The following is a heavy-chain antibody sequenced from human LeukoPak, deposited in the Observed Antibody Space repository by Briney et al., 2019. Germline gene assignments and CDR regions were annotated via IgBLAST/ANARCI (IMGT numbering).Heavy chain of an antibody. CDR1: GFTFSTYA. CDR2: ISGSGGST. V-gene: IGHV3-23*01. D-gene: IGHD5-12*01. Sequence: GGSLRLSCAASGFTFSTYAMSWVRQSPGKGLEWVSAISGSGGSTYYADSVKGRFTISRDNSKNTLYLQMNSLRAEDTAVYYCAKHRDYETPYNWFDPWGQGTLVTVSS. J-gene: IGHJ5*02. CDR3: AKHRDYETPYNWFDP.